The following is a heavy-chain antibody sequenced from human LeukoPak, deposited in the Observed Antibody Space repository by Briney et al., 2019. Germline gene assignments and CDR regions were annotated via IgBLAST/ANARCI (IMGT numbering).Heavy chain of an antibody. CDR1: GFTVSSNY. CDR3: ARDSPLGFRDPTFEY. D-gene: IGHD3-10*01. J-gene: IGHJ4*02. Sequence: GGSLRLSCAASGFTVSSNYMSWVRQAPGKGLEWVSVIYSGGSTYYADSVKGRFTISRDNSKGTLYLQMNSLRAEDTAVYYCARDSPLGFRDPTFEYWGQGTLVTISS. CDR2: IYSGGST. V-gene: IGHV3-66*01.